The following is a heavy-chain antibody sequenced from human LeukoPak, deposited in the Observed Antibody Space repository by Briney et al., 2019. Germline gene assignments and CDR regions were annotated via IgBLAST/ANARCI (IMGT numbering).Heavy chain of an antibody. CDR1: GYTFTGYY. D-gene: IGHD3-16*02. CDR3: ARDGLVSEYYYYYYMDV. CDR2: INPNSGGT. V-gene: IGHV1-2*02. Sequence: ASVKVSCKASGYTFTGYYMHWVRQAPGQGLEWMGWINPNSGGTNYAQKFQGRVTMTRDTSISTAYMELSRLRSDDTAVYYCARDGLVSEYYYYYYMDVWGKGTTVTVSS. J-gene: IGHJ6*03.